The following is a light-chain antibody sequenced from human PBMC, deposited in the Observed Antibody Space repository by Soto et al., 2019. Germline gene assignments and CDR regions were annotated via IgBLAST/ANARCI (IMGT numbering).Light chain of an antibody. CDR1: QSVGGN. CDR2: GPS. V-gene: IGKV3-20*01. CDR3: QHYAAAPIT. Sequence: TVLTQSPVTLSLSPGERATLSCRASQSVGGNVAWYQQKPGQAPKLLISGPSSRAPGIPGRFSGSGSGADFTLSISLLEPEEFALYYCQHYAAAPITFGQGTRLDI. J-gene: IGKJ5*01.